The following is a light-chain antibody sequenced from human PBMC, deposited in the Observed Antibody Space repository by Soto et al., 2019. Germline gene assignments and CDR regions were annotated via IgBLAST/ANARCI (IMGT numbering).Light chain of an antibody. CDR1: QSVSSSY. CDR2: GAS. V-gene: IGKV3-20*01. J-gene: IGKJ1*01. CDR3: QQYNSYSWT. Sequence: VGLTQSPGTLSLSQGERATLSCRASQSVSSSYLAWYQQKPGQAPSLLIYGASSRAAGIPDRFSGSGSGTEFTLTISSLQPDDFATYYCQQYNSYSWTFGQGSMVAIK.